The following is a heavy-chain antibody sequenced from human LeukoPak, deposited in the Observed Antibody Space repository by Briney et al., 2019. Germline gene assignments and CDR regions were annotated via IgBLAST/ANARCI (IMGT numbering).Heavy chain of an antibody. J-gene: IGHJ6*03. Sequence: PGRSLRLSCVASGFTFCDYPMHWVRQVPGKGLEWVSGINWNGGSIGYADSVKGRFTISRDNAKNSLYLQMNSLRAEDTALYYCAKDGRFSGSPYFYYMDVWGKGTTITVS. D-gene: IGHD1-26*01. V-gene: IGHV3-9*01. CDR1: GFTFCDYP. CDR2: INWNGGSI. CDR3: AKDGRFSGSPYFYYMDV.